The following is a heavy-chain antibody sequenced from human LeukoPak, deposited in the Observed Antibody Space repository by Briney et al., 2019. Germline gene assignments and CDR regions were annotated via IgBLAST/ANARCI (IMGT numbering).Heavy chain of an antibody. V-gene: IGHV3-21*01. CDR2: ISSSSYI. CDR1: GFTFSSYS. CDR3: ARDGRSGYETDY. J-gene: IGHJ4*02. D-gene: IGHD3-3*01. Sequence: GGSLRLSCAASGFTFSSYSMNWVRQAPGKGLEWVSSISSSSYIYYADSVKGRFTISRDNAKNSLYLQMNSLRAEDTAVYYCARDGRSGYETDYWGQGTLVTVSS.